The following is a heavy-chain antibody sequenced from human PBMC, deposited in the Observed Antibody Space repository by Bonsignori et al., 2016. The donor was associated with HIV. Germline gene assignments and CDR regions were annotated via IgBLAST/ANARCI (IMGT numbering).Heavy chain of an antibody. J-gene: IGHJ6*03. CDR3: AKTRGYYDSSGYYYGYYYYYMDV. D-gene: IGHD3-22*01. Sequence: WIRQPPGKGLEWVSVIYSGGSSTYYADSVKGRFTISRDNSKNTLYLQMNSLRAEDTAVYYCAKTRGYYDSSGYYYGYYYYYMDVWGKGTTVTVSS. CDR2: IYSGGSST. V-gene: IGHV3-23*03.